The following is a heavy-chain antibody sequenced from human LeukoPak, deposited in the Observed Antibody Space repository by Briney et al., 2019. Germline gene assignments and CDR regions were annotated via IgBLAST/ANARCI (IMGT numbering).Heavy chain of an antibody. V-gene: IGHV4-30-2*01. CDR3: AREVPKGRFGELGMDV. Sequence: SETLSLTCAVSGGSISSGGYSWSWIRQPPGKDLEWIGYIYHSGSTYYNPSLKSRVTISVDRSKNQFSLKLSSVTAADTAAYYCAREVPKGRFGELGMDVWGQGTTVTVSS. CDR1: GGSISSGGYS. J-gene: IGHJ6*02. D-gene: IGHD3-10*01. CDR2: IYHSGST.